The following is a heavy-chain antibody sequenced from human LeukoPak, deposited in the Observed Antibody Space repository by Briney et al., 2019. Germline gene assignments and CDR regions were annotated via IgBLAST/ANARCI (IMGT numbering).Heavy chain of an antibody. CDR2: INTDGSST. Sequence: GGSLRLSCAASGFTFSSYWMHWVRQAPGKGLVWVSRINTDGSSTSYADSVKGRFTISRDNAKNTLYLQMNSLRAEDTAVYYCARKVPGYFFDYRGQGTLVTVSS. CDR1: GFTFSSYW. V-gene: IGHV3-74*01. CDR3: ARKVPGYFFDY. D-gene: IGHD3-9*01. J-gene: IGHJ4*02.